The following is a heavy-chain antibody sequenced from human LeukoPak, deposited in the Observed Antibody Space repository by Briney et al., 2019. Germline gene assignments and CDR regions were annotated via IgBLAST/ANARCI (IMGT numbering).Heavy chain of an antibody. Sequence: GGSLRLSCAASGFTFSSYSMNWVRQAPGKGLEWVSSISSSSSSYIYYADSVKGRFTISRDNAKNSLYLQMNSLRAEDTAVYYCARDSKGYSYGYGGDYWGQGTLVTVSS. V-gene: IGHV3-21*01. D-gene: IGHD5-18*01. CDR3: ARDSKGYSYGYGGDY. CDR1: GFTFSSYS. CDR2: ISSSSSSYI. J-gene: IGHJ4*02.